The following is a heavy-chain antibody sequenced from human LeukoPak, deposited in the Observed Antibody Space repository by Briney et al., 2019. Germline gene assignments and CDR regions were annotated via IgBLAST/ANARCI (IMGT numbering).Heavy chain of an antibody. CDR1: GGTFSSYA. V-gene: IGHV1-69*04. D-gene: IGHD2-15*01. Sequence: SSVKVSCKASGGTFSSYAISWVRQAPGQGLEWMGRIIPILGIANYAQKFQGRVTITADKSTSTAYMELSSLRSEDTAVYYCAGPRVVAAPGAFDIWGQGTMVTVSS. J-gene: IGHJ3*02. CDR2: IIPILGIA. CDR3: AGPRVVAAPGAFDI.